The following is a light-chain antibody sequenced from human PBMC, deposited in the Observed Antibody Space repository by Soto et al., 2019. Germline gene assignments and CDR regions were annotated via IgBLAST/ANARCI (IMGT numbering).Light chain of an antibody. Sequence: EIVLTQSPAAVSLSPGERATLSCRASQSVSSYLAWYQQKPGQAPRLLIYDASNRATGIPARFSDSGSGTDFTLTISGLEPEDFAVYYCHHYGNSPTFGQGTKVDIK. CDR2: DAS. CDR1: QSVSSY. V-gene: IGKV3-11*01. CDR3: HHYGNSPT. J-gene: IGKJ1*01.